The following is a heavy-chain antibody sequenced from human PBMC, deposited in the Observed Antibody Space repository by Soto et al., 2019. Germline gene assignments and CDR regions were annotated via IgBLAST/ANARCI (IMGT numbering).Heavy chain of an antibody. CDR3: ARGYYYGSGSYYNSPLYYYYGMDV. J-gene: IGHJ6*02. D-gene: IGHD3-10*01. Sequence: ASVKVSCKASGYTFTSYDINWVRQATGQGLEWMGWMNPNSGNTGYAQKFQGRVTMTRNTSISTAYMELSSLRSEDTAVYYCARGYYYGSGSYYNSPLYYYYGMDVWGQGTTVTVPS. CDR2: MNPNSGNT. V-gene: IGHV1-8*01. CDR1: GYTFTSYD.